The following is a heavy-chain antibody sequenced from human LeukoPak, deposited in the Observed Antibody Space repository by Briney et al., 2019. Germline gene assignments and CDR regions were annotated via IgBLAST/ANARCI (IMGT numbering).Heavy chain of an antibody. CDR2: IWYDGSNK. D-gene: IGHD3-9*01. V-gene: IGHV3-33*06. Sequence: GSLGLSCAAAGFSFSSYVMCWGRQAPGKGVGWGAVIWYDGSNKYYANSVEGGFTLSRTNSNNTLYLQMSSLRAETTAVYYFAKGIDRLNNIDYWGQGTLFTVSS. CDR3: AKGIDRLNNIDY. CDR1: GFSFSSYV. J-gene: IGHJ4*02.